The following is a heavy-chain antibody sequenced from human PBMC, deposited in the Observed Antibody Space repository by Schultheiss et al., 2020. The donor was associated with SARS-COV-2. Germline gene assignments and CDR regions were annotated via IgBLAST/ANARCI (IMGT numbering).Heavy chain of an antibody. CDR3: AKEGYSSSWYGTGLFQH. J-gene: IGHJ1*01. Sequence: GGSLRLSCAASGFTFSSYGMHWVRQAPGKGLEWVAVIWYDGSNKYYADSVKGRFTISRDNAKNTLYLQMNSLRAEDTAVYYCAKEGYSSSWYGTGLFQHWGQGTLVTVSS. CDR1: GFTFSSYG. CDR2: IWYDGSNK. V-gene: IGHV3-33*03. D-gene: IGHD6-13*01.